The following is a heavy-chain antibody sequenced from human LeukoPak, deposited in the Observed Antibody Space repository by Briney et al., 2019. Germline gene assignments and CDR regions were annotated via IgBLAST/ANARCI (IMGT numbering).Heavy chain of an antibody. CDR1: GGSISSSSYS. V-gene: IGHV4-61*05. D-gene: IGHD6-19*01. J-gene: IGHJ3*02. CDR3: ARGQWLFPTVAFDI. Sequence: KPSETLSLTCTVSGGSISSSSYSWGWIRQPPGKGLEWIGYIYYSGSTNYNPSLKSRVTISVDTSKNQFSLKLSSVTAADTAVYYCARGQWLFPTVAFDIWGQGTMVTVSS. CDR2: IYYSGST.